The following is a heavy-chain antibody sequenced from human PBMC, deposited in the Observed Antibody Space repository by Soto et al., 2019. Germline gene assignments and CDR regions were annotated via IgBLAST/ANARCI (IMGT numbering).Heavy chain of an antibody. CDR2: IVVGSGNT. J-gene: IGHJ4*02. V-gene: IGHV1-58*01. CDR3: AAVVFGYSSEFDY. CDR1: GFTFTSSA. D-gene: IGHD6-19*01. Sequence: GASVKVSCKASGFTFTSSAVQWVRQARGQRLEWIGWIVVGSGNTNYAQKFQERVTITRDMSTSTAYMELGSLRSEDTAVYYCAAVVFGYSSEFDYWGQGTLVTVSS.